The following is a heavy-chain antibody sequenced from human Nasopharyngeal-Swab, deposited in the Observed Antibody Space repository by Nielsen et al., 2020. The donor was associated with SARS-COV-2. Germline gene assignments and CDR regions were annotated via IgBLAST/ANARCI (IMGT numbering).Heavy chain of an antibody. J-gene: IGHJ6*02. V-gene: IGHV4-30-4*01. CDR2: IYYSGST. Sequence: WIRQPPGKGLEWIGYIYYSGSTYYNPSLKSRVTISVDTSKNQFSLKLSSVTAADTAVYYCARDSGVAGTKYYYYGMDVWGQETTVTVSS. D-gene: IGHD6-19*01. CDR3: ARDSGVAGTKYYYYGMDV.